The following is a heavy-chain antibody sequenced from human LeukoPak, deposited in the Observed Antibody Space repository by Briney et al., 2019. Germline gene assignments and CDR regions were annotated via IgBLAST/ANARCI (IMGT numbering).Heavy chain of an antibody. CDR1: GSTFSSYG. CDR3: AKDYYYGSGSSD. V-gene: IGHV3-30*02. Sequence: GGSLRLSCAASGSTFSSYGMHWVRQAPGKGLEWVAFIRYDGSNKYYADSVKGRFTISRDNSKNTLYLQMNSLRAEDTAVYYCAKDYYYGSGSSDWGQGTLVTVSS. D-gene: IGHD3-10*01. CDR2: IRYDGSNK. J-gene: IGHJ4*02.